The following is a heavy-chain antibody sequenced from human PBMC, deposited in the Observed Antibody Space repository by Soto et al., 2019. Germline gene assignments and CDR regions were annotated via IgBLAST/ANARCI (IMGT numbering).Heavy chain of an antibody. CDR1: GGSISSGGYY. J-gene: IGHJ4*02. D-gene: IGHD2-8*01. V-gene: IGHV4-31*03. CDR2: IYYSGST. Sequence: TSETLSLTCTVSGGSISSGGYYWSWIRQHPGKGLEWIGYIYYSGSTYYNPSLKSRVTISVDTSKNQFSLKLSSVTAADTAVYYCARVNGVTKTFDYWGQGTLVTVSS. CDR3: ARVNGVTKTFDY.